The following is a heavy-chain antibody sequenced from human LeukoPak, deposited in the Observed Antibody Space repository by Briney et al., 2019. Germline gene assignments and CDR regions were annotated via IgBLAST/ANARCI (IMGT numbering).Heavy chain of an antibody. CDR2: ISLNSGSI. CDR3: ARDLQLWTTRDTRGGXQVGY. V-gene: IGHV3-9*01. CDR1: GFTFDDYA. J-gene: IGHJ4*02. D-gene: IGHD5-18*01. Sequence: GGSLRLSCAASGFTFDDYAKHWVRQAPGKGLEWVSGISLNSGSIGYADSVKGRFTISRDNAKNTLYLQMNSLRAEDTAVYYCARDLQLWTTRDTRGGXQVGYWGQGTLVTVSS.